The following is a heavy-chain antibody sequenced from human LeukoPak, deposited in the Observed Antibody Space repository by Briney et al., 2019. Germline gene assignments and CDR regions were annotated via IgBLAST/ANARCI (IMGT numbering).Heavy chain of an antibody. V-gene: IGHV4-4*07. CDR3: ASGSEYSSSPTFFDY. CDR2: IYTSGST. Sequence: SETLSLTCAVSGGSFSGYYWTWIRQPAGKGLEWIGRIYTSGSTNYNPSLKSRVTMSVDTSKNQFSLKLSSVTAADTAVYYCASGSEYSSSPTFFDYWGQGTLVTVSS. J-gene: IGHJ4*02. D-gene: IGHD6-6*01. CDR1: GGSFSGYY.